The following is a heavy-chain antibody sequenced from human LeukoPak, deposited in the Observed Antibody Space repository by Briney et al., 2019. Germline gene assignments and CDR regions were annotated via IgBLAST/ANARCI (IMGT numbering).Heavy chain of an antibody. D-gene: IGHD6-6*01. CDR1: GFTFSSYG. CDR3: ARDQYSSSSGSVFDY. Sequence: GGSLRLSCAASGFTFSSYGMHWVRQAPGKGLEWVAVMWYDGSNKYYADSVKGRFTISRDNSKNTLYLQMNSLRAEDTAVYYCARDQYSSSSGSVFDYWGQRTLVTVSS. V-gene: IGHV3-33*01. J-gene: IGHJ4*02. CDR2: MWYDGSNK.